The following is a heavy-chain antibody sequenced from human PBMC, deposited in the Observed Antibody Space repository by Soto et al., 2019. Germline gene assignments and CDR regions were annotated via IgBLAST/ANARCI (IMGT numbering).Heavy chain of an antibody. CDR1: GGSISSYY. CDR2: IYYSGST. Sequence: QVQLQESGPGLVKPSETLSLTCTVSGGSISSYYWSWIRQPPGKGLEWIGYIYYSGSTNYNPSLKSRVTISVDTSKNQFSRKLSSVTAADTAVYYCARQGAQGWHGGHFDYWGQGTLVTVSS. CDR3: ARQGAQGWHGGHFDY. J-gene: IGHJ4*02. V-gene: IGHV4-59*08. D-gene: IGHD6-19*01.